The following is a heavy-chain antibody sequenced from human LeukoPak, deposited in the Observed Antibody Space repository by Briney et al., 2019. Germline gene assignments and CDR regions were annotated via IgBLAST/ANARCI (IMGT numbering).Heavy chain of an antibody. J-gene: IGHJ3*02. CDR1: GFTVSSNY. Sequence: GGSLRLSCAASGFTVSSNYMSWVRQAPGKGLEWVSVIYSGGSTYYADSVKGRFTISRDNSKNTLYLQMNSLRAEDTAVYYCARGSSTSSRSTSRVAFDIWGQGTMVTVSS. CDR3: ARGSSTSSRSTSRVAFDI. V-gene: IGHV3-66*02. CDR2: IYSGGST. D-gene: IGHD2-2*01.